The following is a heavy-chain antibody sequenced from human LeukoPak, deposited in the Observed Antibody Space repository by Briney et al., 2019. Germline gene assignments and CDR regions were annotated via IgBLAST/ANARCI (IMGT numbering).Heavy chain of an antibody. D-gene: IGHD1-26*01. CDR2: ISSSGSTI. CDR3: ARDPYSGSYGADYYYYMDV. J-gene: IGHJ6*03. V-gene: IGHV3-48*03. CDR1: GFTFSSYE. Sequence: GGSLRPSCAASGFTFSSYEMNWVRQAPGKGLEWVSYISSSGSTIYYADSVKGRFTISRDNAKNSLYLQMNSLRAEDTAVYYCARDPYSGSYGADYYYYMDVWGKGTTVTISS.